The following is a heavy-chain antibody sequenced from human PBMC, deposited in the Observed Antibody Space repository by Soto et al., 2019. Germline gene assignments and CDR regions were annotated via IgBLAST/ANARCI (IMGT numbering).Heavy chain of an antibody. Sequence: QVQLQESGPGLVKPLQTLSLTCTVSGDSVSGGYYWSWVRQRPRKGLEWVGYVSPIVTPYYSPSLHSRVSISMDTSKNQLSLEVRSVTAADTAVYYCARDRGSYGMDVWGQCTTVTVSS. CDR1: GDSVSGGYY. J-gene: IGHJ6*02. CDR2: VSPIVTP. V-gene: IGHV4-31*03. CDR3: ARDRGSYGMDV.